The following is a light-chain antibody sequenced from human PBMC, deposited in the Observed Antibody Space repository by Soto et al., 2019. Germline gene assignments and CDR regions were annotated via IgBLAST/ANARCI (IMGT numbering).Light chain of an antibody. CDR2: DAS. J-gene: IGKJ1*01. CDR1: QSVISTY. CDR3: QYYACSPWT. V-gene: IGKV3-20*01. Sequence: GWTPTPGTLSLSPGEGATLSCRASQSVISTYLAWYQQKPGQAPTLLIYDASTRATGIPARFSGSGSGTFFTLIISLLDPDFAAFYCYQYYACSPWTFGQGTKVDIK.